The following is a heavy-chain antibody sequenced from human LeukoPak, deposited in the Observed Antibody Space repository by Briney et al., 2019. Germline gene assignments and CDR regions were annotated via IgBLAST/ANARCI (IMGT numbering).Heavy chain of an antibody. V-gene: IGHV1-2*02. CDR2: INPNSGGT. D-gene: IGHD2-2*01. CDR3: AREGWYQPLLAGMDY. CDR1: GYTFTGYY. Sequence: ASVKVSCKASGYTFTGYYMHWVRQAPGQGLEWMGWINPNSGGTNYAQKFQGRVTMTRDTSISTAYMELSRLRSDDTAVYYCAREGWYQPLLAGMDYWGQGTLVTVSS. J-gene: IGHJ4*02.